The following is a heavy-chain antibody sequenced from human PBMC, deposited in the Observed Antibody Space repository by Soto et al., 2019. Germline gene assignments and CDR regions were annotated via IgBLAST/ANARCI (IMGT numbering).Heavy chain of an antibody. Sequence: ASVKVSCKASGYTFISYHIHWVRQAPGQGLEWMGIINPSGGSTTYAQKFQGRVTMTRDTSTSTVYMELSSLRSEDTAVYCCARDPGANWFDPWGQGTLVTVSS. CDR2: INPSGGST. V-gene: IGHV1-46*01. CDR1: GYTFISYH. J-gene: IGHJ5*02. CDR3: ARDPGANWFDP.